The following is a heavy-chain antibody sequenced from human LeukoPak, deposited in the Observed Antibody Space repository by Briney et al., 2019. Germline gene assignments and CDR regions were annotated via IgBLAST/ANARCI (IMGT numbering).Heavy chain of an antibody. J-gene: IGHJ4*02. CDR2: ISYDGSNK. CDR3: AKWDPDY. D-gene: IGHD1-26*01. Sequence: PGGSLRLSCAASGFTFSSYAMHWVRQAPGKGLEWVAVISYDGSNKYYADSVKGRFTISRDNSKNTLYLQMNSLRAEDTAVYYCAKWDPDYWGQGTLVTVSS. V-gene: IGHV3-30*14. CDR1: GFTFSSYA.